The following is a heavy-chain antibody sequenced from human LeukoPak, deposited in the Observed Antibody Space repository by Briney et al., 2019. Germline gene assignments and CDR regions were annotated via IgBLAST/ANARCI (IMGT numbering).Heavy chain of an antibody. CDR3: ARDTYSNLFGAFDI. CDR1: KFTFSSYW. D-gene: IGHD6-13*01. CDR2: IKRDGSEK. Sequence: PGGSLRLSCVASKFTFSSYWMSWVRQAPGKGLEWVANIKRDGSEKHYVDSVKGRFTISRDNAKNSLYLQMNSLRAEDTAVYYCARDTYSNLFGAFDIWGQGTMVTVSS. J-gene: IGHJ3*02. V-gene: IGHV3-7*04.